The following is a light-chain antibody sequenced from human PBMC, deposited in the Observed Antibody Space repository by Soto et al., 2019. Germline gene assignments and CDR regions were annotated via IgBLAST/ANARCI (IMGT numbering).Light chain of an antibody. CDR3: QQRNSYPRT. V-gene: IGKV1-9*01. CDR2: AAS. CDR1: QGINIF. J-gene: IGKJ2*01. Sequence: DIQMTPSPSTLSGSVVDRVTITCRASQGINIFLAWFQQKPGKAPNLLISAASTLQSGVPSRFSGSGSETEFTLTITSLQPEDSATYYCQQRNSYPRTFGQGTKVDIK.